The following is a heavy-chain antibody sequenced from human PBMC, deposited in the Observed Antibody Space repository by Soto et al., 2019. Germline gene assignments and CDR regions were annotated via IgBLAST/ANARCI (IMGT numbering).Heavy chain of an antibody. D-gene: IGHD3-10*01. CDR2: IKFDGSER. V-gene: IGHV3-7*01. J-gene: IGHJ4*01. CDR3: ARGSGYGSESSVNHYLDY. Sequence: EVQLVESGGGLVQPGGSLRLSCAASGFTFGVYWMSWVRQAPGKGLEWVGTIKFDGSERKYVDSVRGRSTMSRGNGKNSLYLQMDSLMAEDTSVYYCARGSGYGSESSVNHYLDYWGHGTLVTVSP. CDR1: GFTFGVYW.